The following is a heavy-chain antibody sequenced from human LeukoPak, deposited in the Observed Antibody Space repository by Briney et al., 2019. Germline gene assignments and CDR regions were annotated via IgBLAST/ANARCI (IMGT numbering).Heavy chain of an antibody. D-gene: IGHD6-13*01. V-gene: IGHV3-23*01. CDR1: EFTFSSYA. Sequence: GGPLRLSCAASEFTFSSYAMSWVRQAPGKGLEGVSAISGSGGSTYYADSVQGRFTISRDNSKNTLYLQMNNLRPEDTAVYHCAKGYSSSWYYFDYWGQGALVTVSS. CDR3: AKGYSSSWYYFDY. CDR2: ISGSGGST. J-gene: IGHJ4*02.